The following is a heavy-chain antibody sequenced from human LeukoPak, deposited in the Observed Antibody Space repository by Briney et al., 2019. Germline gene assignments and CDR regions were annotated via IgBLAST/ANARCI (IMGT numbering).Heavy chain of an antibody. V-gene: IGHV4-59*08. CDR3: ARQTGSGLFILP. CDR2: IYYSGST. Sequence: SETLSLTCTVSGGSINSYYWNWIRQPPGKGLEWIGYIYYSGSTNYNPSLKSRVTISVDTSKNQFSLRLTSVTAADTAVYYCARQTGSGLFILPGGQGTLVTVSS. CDR1: GGSINSYY. D-gene: IGHD3/OR15-3a*01. J-gene: IGHJ4*02.